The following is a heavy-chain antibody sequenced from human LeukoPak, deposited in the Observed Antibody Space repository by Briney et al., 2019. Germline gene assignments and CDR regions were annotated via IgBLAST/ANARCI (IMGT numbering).Heavy chain of an antibody. CDR1: GFTFDDYA. V-gene: IGHV3-43*02. CDR2: ISGDGATT. CDR3: AKTPPSYGR. Sequence: PGGSLRLSCAVSGFTFDDYAMHWARQAPGKGLEWVSLISGDGATTYYADSVKGRFTISRDNSKNSLYLQMNSLRTEDTALYYCAKTPPSYGRWGQGTLVTVSS. J-gene: IGHJ4*02. D-gene: IGHD1-14*01.